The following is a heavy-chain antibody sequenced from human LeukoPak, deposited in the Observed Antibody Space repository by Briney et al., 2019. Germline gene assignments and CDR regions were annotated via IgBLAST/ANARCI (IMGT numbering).Heavy chain of an antibody. D-gene: IGHD6-13*01. CDR3: ARIEYSSSWPNAFDI. CDR1: GGSISSYY. V-gene: IGHV4-59*08. CDR2: IYYSGST. J-gene: IGHJ3*02. Sequence: KSSETPSLTCTVSGGSISSYYWSWIRQPPGKGLEWIGYIYYSGSTNYNPSLKSRVTISVDTSKNQFSLKLSSVTAADTAVYYCARIEYSSSWPNAFDIWGQGTMVTVSS.